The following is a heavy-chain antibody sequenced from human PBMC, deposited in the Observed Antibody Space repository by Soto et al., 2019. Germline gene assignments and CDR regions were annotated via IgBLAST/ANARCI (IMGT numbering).Heavy chain of an antibody. CDR2: ISSSSSTI. CDR3: ARGDYDSSGYYCVFDY. Sequence: EVQLVESGGGLVQPGGSLRLSCAASGFTFSSYSMNWVRQAPGKGLEWVSYISSSSSTIYYADSVKGRFTISRDNAKNSLYLQMTSLRAEDTAVYYCARGDYDSSGYYCVFDYWGQGTLVTVSS. V-gene: IGHV3-48*01. J-gene: IGHJ4*02. CDR1: GFTFSSYS. D-gene: IGHD3-22*01.